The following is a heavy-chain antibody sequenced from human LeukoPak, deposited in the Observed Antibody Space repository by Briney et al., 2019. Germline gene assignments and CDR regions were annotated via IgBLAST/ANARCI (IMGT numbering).Heavy chain of an antibody. CDR1: GGSISSSNW. D-gene: IGHD4-17*01. J-gene: IGHJ3*02. CDR2: IYHSGST. CDR3: ARGGSWYGDFGAFDI. V-gene: IGHV4-4*02. Sequence: PSETLSLTCAVSGGSISSSNWWSWVRQPPGKGLEWIGEIYHSGSTNYNPSLKSRVTISVDKSKNQFSLKLSSVTAADTAVYYCARGGSWYGDFGAFDIWGQGTMVTVSS.